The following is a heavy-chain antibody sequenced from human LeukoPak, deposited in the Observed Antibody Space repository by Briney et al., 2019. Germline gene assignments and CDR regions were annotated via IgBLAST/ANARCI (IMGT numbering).Heavy chain of an antibody. D-gene: IGHD2-2*01. CDR3: ATVVGAEYCSTTTCYFDS. J-gene: IGHJ4*02. Sequence: SETLSLTCTVSGGSITSSTYFWGWIRQPPGKGLEWIGSMYYSGSTCYNPSLKSRVTISVDTSRNQFSLKLTSVTAADTAVFYRATVVGAEYCSTTTCYFDSWGQGTLVTVSS. CDR2: MYYSGST. CDR1: GGSITSSTYF. V-gene: IGHV4-39*07.